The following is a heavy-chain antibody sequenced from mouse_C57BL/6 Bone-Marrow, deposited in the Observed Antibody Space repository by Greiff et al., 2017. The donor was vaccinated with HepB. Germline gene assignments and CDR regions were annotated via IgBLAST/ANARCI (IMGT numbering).Heavy chain of an antibody. V-gene: IGHV3-1*01. J-gene: IGHJ1*03. Sequence: EVKVEESGPGMVKPSQSLSLTCTVTGYSITSGYDWHWIRHFPGNKLEWMGYISYSGSTNYNPSLKSRISITHDTSKNHFFLKLNSVTTEDTATYYCARRGNSNWYFDVWGTGTTVTVSS. CDR1: GYSITSGYD. CDR3: ARRGNSNWYFDV. CDR2: ISYSGST.